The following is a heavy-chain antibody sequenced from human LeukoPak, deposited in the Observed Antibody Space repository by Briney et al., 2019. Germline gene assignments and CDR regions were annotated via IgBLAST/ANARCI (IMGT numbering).Heavy chain of an antibody. CDR3: ARVVPRYNNRINWKGSRYYFDY. Sequence: ASVKVSCKASGYTFTSYDINWVRQATGLGLEWMGWMNPNSGNTGYAQKFQGRVTMTRNTSISTAYMELSSLRSEDTAVYYCARVVPRYNNRINWKGSRYYFDYWGQGTLVTVSS. D-gene: IGHD1-1*01. CDR1: GYTFTSYD. J-gene: IGHJ4*02. CDR2: MNPNSGNT. V-gene: IGHV1-8*01.